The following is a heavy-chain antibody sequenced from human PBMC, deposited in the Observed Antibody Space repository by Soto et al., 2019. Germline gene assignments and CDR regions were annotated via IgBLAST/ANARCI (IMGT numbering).Heavy chain of an antibody. Sequence: EVQLLESGGGLVQPGESLRLSCAASGFTFSTYAMTWVRQAPGKGLEWVSGISYNGADRYYADSVRGRFTISRDNSKNTLYLQMNNLRAEDTALYYCAKRVAASGSGWDYWGQGTLVTVSS. V-gene: IGHV3-23*01. D-gene: IGHD6-13*01. J-gene: IGHJ4*02. CDR3: AKRVAASGSGWDY. CDR2: ISYNGADR. CDR1: GFTFSTYA.